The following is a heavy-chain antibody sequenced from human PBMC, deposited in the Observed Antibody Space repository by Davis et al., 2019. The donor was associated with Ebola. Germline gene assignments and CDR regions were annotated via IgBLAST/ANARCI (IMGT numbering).Heavy chain of an antibody. V-gene: IGHV3-21*01. CDR3: ARGSSSFHTYFDL. CDR2: ISSSSSYI. Sequence: PGGSLRLSCAASGFTFSSYSMNWVRQAPGKGLEWVSSISSSSSYIYYADSVKGRFTISRDHAKNSLYLQMNSLRAEDTAVYYCARGSSSFHTYFDLWGRGTLVTVSS. D-gene: IGHD6-6*01. J-gene: IGHJ2*01. CDR1: GFTFSSYS.